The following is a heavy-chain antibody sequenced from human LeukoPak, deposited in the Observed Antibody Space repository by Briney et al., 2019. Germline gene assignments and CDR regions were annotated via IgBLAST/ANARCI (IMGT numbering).Heavy chain of an antibody. CDR2: ISGSGGST. Sequence: GGSLRLSCAASGFTFSSYAMSWVRQAPGKGLEWVSAISGSGGSTYYADSVKGRFTISRDNSKNTLYLQMNSLRAEDTAVYYCAKDGAYYYDSSGYHYYYYYMDVWGKGTTVTISS. D-gene: IGHD3-22*01. V-gene: IGHV3-23*01. J-gene: IGHJ6*03. CDR1: GFTFSSYA. CDR3: AKDGAYYYDSSGYHYYYYYMDV.